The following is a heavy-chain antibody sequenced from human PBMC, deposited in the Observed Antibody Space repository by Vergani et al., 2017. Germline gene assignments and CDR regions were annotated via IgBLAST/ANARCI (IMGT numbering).Heavy chain of an antibody. Sequence: EVQLVESGGGLVKPGGSLRLSCAASGFTFSSYSMNWVRQAPGKGLEWVSSISSSSSYIYYADSVKGRFTISRDNSKNTLYLQMNSLRAEDTAVYYCAKGTTVVRIFYGMDVWGQGTTVTVSS. J-gene: IGHJ6*02. D-gene: IGHD4-23*01. CDR3: AKGTTVVRIFYGMDV. CDR2: ISSSSSYI. CDR1: GFTFSSYS. V-gene: IGHV3-21*01.